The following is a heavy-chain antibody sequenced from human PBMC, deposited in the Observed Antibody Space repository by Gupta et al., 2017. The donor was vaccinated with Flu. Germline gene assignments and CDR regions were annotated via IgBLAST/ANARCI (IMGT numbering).Heavy chain of an antibody. CDR3: ARGDRNSGWAY. J-gene: IGHJ4*02. D-gene: IGHD6-19*01. Sequence: EVQLLESGGGLVQPGGSLRLSWVASGFTFSDYVLSWVRQAPGEGLEWVSAIGKSGGGIYYADSVKGRFTISRDNSKNTLFLQMNSLRVEDTAIYYCARGDRNSGWAYWGQGTLATVSS. CDR2: IGKSGGGI. CDR1: GFTFSDYV. V-gene: IGHV3-23*01.